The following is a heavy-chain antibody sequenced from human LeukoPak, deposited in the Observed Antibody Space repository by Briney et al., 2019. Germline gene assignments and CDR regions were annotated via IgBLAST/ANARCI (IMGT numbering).Heavy chain of an antibody. CDR3: ARWARDAFDI. CDR2: ISYDGSNK. CDR1: GFTFSSYA. V-gene: IGHV3-30-3*01. J-gene: IGHJ3*02. Sequence: GGSLRLPCAASGFTFSSYAMRWVRQAPGKGLEWVAVISYDGSNKYYADSVKGRFTISRDNSKNTLYLQMNSLRAEDTAVYYCARWARDAFDIWGQGTMVTVSS.